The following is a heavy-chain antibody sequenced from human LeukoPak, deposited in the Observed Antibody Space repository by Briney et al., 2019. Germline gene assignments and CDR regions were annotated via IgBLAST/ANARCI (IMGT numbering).Heavy chain of an antibody. V-gene: IGHV3-11*01. CDR3: LVDTAMVTGNWFDP. Sequence: GGSLRLSCAAAGFTFSDYYMSWIRQPPGKGLEWVSYISSSGSTIYYADSVKGRFTISRDNAKNSLYLQMNSLRAEDTAVYYCLVDTAMVTGNWFDPWGQGTLVTVSS. D-gene: IGHD5-18*01. J-gene: IGHJ5*02. CDR2: ISSSGSTI. CDR1: GFTFSDYY.